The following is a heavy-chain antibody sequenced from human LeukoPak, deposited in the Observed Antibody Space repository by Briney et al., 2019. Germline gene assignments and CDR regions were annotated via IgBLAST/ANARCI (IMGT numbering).Heavy chain of an antibody. CDR3: ATLTGGDDAFDI. J-gene: IGHJ3*02. CDR2: VSYSGIT. V-gene: IGHV4-39*07. CDR1: GGSIRSSNYY. Sequence: SETLSLTCTVSGGSIRSSNYYWGWIRQPPGKGLEWIGSVSYSGITYYSPSLKSRVAIFVDTSKNRFSLKLSSVTAADTAVYYCATLTGGDDAFDIWGQGTMVTVSS. D-gene: IGHD4-23*01.